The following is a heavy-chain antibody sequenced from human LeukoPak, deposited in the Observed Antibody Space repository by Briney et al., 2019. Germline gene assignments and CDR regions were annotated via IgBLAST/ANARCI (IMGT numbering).Heavy chain of an antibody. J-gene: IGHJ4*02. Sequence: PSETLSLTCAVYRVSFSGYYWSWIRQPPGKGLEWIGEINHSGSTNYNPSLKSRVTISVDTSKNQFSLKLSSVTAADAAVYYCARWGHYGPLGYWGQGTLVTVSS. D-gene: IGHD4-17*01. CDR1: RVSFSGYY. CDR3: ARWGHYGPLGY. V-gene: IGHV4-34*01. CDR2: INHSGST.